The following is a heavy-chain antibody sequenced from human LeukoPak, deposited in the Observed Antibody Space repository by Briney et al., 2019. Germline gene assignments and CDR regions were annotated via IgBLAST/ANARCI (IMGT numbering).Heavy chain of an antibody. V-gene: IGHV3-23*01. CDR2: ISGSGDRT. CDR1: GITASSYA. D-gene: IGHD2-8*01. J-gene: IGHJ3*02. CDR3: AKAPNGAYIGAFDM. Sequence: GGSLRLSCAAAGITASSYAMTWVRQAPGKGLEWVSSISGSGDRTMYADSVKGRFTLSRDNFKNTLSLQMNSLRAEDTAVYHCAKAPNGAYIGAFDMWGQGTMVTVSS.